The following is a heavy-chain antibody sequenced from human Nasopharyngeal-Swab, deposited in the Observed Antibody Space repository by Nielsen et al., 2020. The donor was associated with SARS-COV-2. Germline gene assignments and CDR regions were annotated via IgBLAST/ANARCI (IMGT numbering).Heavy chain of an antibody. J-gene: IGHJ4*02. Sequence: SETLSLTCTVSGGSISSGGYYWSWIRQHPGKGLEWIGYIYYSGSTYYNPSLKSRVTISVDTSKNQFSLKLSSVTAADTAVYYCARAVGIAARVFDYWGQGTLVTVSS. CDR1: GGSISSGGYY. CDR2: IYYSGST. V-gene: IGHV4-31*03. CDR3: ARAVGIAARVFDY. D-gene: IGHD6-6*01.